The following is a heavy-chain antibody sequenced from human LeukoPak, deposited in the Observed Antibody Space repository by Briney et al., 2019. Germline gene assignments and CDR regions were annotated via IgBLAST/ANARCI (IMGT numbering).Heavy chain of an antibody. J-gene: IGHJ4*02. V-gene: IGHV3-23*01. Sequence: GGSLRLSCAASGFTFSSYAMSWVRQAPGKGLEWVSAISGSGGSTYYADSAKGRFTISRDNSKNTLYLQMNSLRDEDTVVYCCAKDYNYYDSSGSDYWGQGTLVTVSS. CDR3: AKDYNYYDSSGSDY. CDR2: ISGSGGST. D-gene: IGHD3-22*01. CDR1: GFTFSSYA.